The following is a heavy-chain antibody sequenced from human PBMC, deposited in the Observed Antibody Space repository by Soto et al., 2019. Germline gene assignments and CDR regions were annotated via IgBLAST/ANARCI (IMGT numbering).Heavy chain of an antibody. D-gene: IGHD6-19*01. Sequence: QITLKESGPPVVKPTQTLTLTCSLYGFSLNTGGVGVGWIRQPPGKALEWLAVIYWDDDKSWNPSLRDRLTINRDASDDQVVLTVTNMDPVDTGTYYCARRRGGFGGGWTTPYFDYWGQGTLVTVSS. CDR1: GFSLNTGGVG. V-gene: IGHV2-5*02. CDR2: IYWDDDK. J-gene: IGHJ4*02. CDR3: ARRRGGFGGGWTTPYFDY.